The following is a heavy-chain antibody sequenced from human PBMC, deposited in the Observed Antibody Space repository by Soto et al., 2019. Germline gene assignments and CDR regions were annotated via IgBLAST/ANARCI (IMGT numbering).Heavy chain of an antibody. CDR3: ARDFTRAIFGVGDFDY. CDR1: GFTFSSYS. V-gene: IGHV3-21*01. Sequence: EVQLVESGGGLVKPGGSLRLSCATSGFTFSSYSMNWVRQAPGKGLEWVSSISSSSSYIYYADSVKGRFTISRDNAKNSLYLQMNSLRAEDTAVYYCARDFTRAIFGVGDFDYWGQGTLVTVSS. D-gene: IGHD3-3*01. J-gene: IGHJ4*02. CDR2: ISSSSSYI.